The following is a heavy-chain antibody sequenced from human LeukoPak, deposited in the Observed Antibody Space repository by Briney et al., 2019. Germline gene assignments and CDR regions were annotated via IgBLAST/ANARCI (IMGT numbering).Heavy chain of an antibody. Sequence: ASVTVSCKASGYLFTTYTFNWVRQASGQGPEWMGWMSPHSGDTGYAQKFQGRVTMTRNTSINTAYMELSSLRSEDTAVYCATLRSKKGGSYFDPWGQGTLVTVSS. CDR3: ATLRSKKGGSYFDP. V-gene: IGHV1-8*01. CDR1: GYLFTTYT. D-gene: IGHD1-26*01. CDR2: MSPHSGDT. J-gene: IGHJ5*02.